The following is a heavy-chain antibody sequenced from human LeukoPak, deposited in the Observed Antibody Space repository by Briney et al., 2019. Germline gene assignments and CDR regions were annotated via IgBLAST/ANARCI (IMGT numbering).Heavy chain of an antibody. J-gene: IGHJ3*02. CDR2: ISAYNGNT. D-gene: IGHD3-22*01. V-gene: IGHV1-18*01. CDR1: GYTFTSYG. CDR3: AREVMLYYYDSSGYSPFDAFDI. Sequence: ASVKDSCKASGYTFTSYGISWVRQAPGQGLEWMGWISAYNGNTNYAQKLQGRVTMTTDTSTSTAYMELRSLRSDDTAVYYCAREVMLYYYDSSGYSPFDAFDIWGQGTMVTVSS.